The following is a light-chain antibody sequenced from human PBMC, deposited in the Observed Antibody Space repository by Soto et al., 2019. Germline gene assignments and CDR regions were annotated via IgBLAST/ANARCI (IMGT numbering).Light chain of an antibody. CDR1: HYISSY. CDR3: QQSYTVPLT. J-gene: IGKJ4*01. V-gene: IGKV1-39*01. Sequence: DIEMPQSHSSLSASVGDRVTITCRASHYISSYLNWYQQRPGKAPKLLIYIASSFQRGVPSRFSGSGSGTDFTLTISGLQPEDSATYYGQQSYTVPLTFCGVAKVEIK. CDR2: IAS.